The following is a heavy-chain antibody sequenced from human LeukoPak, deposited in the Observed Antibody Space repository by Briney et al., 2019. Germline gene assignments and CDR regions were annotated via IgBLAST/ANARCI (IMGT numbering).Heavy chain of an antibody. CDR2: INHSGST. Sequence: ETLSLTCAVYGGSFSGYYWSWIRQPQGKGLEWIGEINHSGSTNYNPSLKSRVTISVDTSKNQFSLKLSSVTAADTAVYYCARGGIVVVPAAKSSGLGGTWFDPWGQGTLVTVSS. J-gene: IGHJ5*02. D-gene: IGHD2-2*01. CDR3: ARGGIVVVPAAKSSGLGGTWFDP. CDR1: GGSFSGYY. V-gene: IGHV4-34*01.